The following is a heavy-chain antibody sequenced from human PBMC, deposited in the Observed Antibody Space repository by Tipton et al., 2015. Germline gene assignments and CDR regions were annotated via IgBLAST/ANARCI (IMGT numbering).Heavy chain of an antibody. CDR3: GRGGWGSGYFDS. CDR2: IRAKAHGGTT. CDR1: GFSFSSHW. Sequence: SLRLSCGASGFSFSSHWMTWVRQAPGKGLEWVGVIRAKAHGGTTDYGASVKGRFTISRDDSKSIAFLQMNSLISEDTAVYYCGRGGWGSGYFDSWGQGTLVSVSS. V-gene: IGHV3-49*04. J-gene: IGHJ4*02. D-gene: IGHD7-27*01.